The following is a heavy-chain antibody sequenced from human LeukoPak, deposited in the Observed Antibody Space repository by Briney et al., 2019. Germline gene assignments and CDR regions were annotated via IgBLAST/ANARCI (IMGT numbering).Heavy chain of an antibody. CDR1: GYSFTSYW. J-gene: IGHJ4*02. V-gene: IGHV5-10-1*01. Sequence: GGSLKISCKGSGYSFTSYWISWVRPVPGKGLEWMGRFDPSDSYTNYSPSFQGHVTISADKSISTAYLQWSSLKASDTAMYYCATGGAVPAASELDYWGQGTLVTVSS. CDR2: FDPSDSYT. CDR3: ATGGAVPAASELDY. D-gene: IGHD2-2*01.